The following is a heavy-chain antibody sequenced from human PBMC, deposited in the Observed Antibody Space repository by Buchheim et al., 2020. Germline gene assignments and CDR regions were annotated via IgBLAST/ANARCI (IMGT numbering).Heavy chain of an antibody. CDR3: ASRVVPAARMNYYYYGMDV. D-gene: IGHD2-2*01. V-gene: IGHV4-34*01. CDR1: GGSFSGYY. J-gene: IGHJ6*02. Sequence: QVQLQQWGAGLLKPSETLSLTCAVYGGSFSGYYWSWIRQPPGKGLEWIGEINHSGSTNYNPSLKSRVNISVDTSKNQFSLKLSSVTAADTAVYYCASRVVPAARMNYYYYGMDVWGQGTT. CDR2: INHSGST.